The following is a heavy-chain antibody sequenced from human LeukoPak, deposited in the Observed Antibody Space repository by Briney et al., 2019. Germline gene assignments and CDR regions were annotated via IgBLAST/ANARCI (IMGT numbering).Heavy chain of an antibody. CDR1: GFTFSSYA. Sequence: GGSLRLSCAASGFTFSSYAMHWVRQAPGKGLEWVAVISYDGSNKYYADSVKGRFTISRDNSKNTLYLQMNSLRAEDTAVYYCAGDWVAAAVPWFDPWGQGTLVTVSS. V-gene: IGHV3-30-3*01. J-gene: IGHJ5*02. CDR3: AGDWVAAAVPWFDP. D-gene: IGHD6-13*01. CDR2: ISYDGSNK.